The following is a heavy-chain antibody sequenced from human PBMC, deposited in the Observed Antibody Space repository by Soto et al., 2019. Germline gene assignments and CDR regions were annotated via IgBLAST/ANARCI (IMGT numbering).Heavy chain of an antibody. CDR3: ARGDFSWPPTPTHGYWFDP. CDR1: GGSFSGYY. D-gene: IGHD3-10*01. V-gene: IGHV4-34*01. J-gene: IGHJ5*02. CDR2: INHSGST. Sequence: SETLSLTCAVYGGSFSGYYWSWIRQPPGKGLEWIGEINHSGSTNYNPSLKSRVTISVDTSKNQFSLKLSSVTAADTAVYYCARGDFSWPPTPTHGYWFDPWGQGTLVTVSS.